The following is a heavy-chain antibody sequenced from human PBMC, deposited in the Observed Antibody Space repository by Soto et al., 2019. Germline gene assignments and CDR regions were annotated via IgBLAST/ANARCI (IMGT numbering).Heavy chain of an antibody. V-gene: IGHV3-48*02. CDR3: ARDTTDSSGYYPNWFDP. D-gene: IGHD3-22*01. CDR2: ISSSSSTI. CDR1: GFTFSSYS. Sequence: EVQLVESGGGLVQPGGSLRLSCAASGFTFSSYSMNWVRQAPGKGLEWVSYISSSSSTIYYADSVKGRFTISRDNAKNSLYLQMNSLRDEDTAVYYCARDTTDSSGYYPNWFDPWGQGTPVTVSS. J-gene: IGHJ5*02.